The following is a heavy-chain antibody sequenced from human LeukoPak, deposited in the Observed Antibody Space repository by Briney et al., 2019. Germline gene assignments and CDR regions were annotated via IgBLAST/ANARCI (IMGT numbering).Heavy chain of an antibody. V-gene: IGHV3-30*03. J-gene: IGHJ4*02. Sequence: GGSLRLSCAATGFTFSTFDMPWVRQAPGKGLEWVAVISSGGTNKYYADSVKGRFTISRDNSKNTLYLQMNSLATEDTAVYYCGGSAYWGQGTLVTVSS. CDR1: GFTFSTFD. D-gene: IGHD3-16*01. CDR3: GGSAY. CDR2: ISSGGTNK.